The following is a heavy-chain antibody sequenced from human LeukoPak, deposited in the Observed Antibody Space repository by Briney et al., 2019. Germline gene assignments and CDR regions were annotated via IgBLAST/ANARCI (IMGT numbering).Heavy chain of an antibody. D-gene: IGHD3-3*01. CDR1: GFIFSDYS. CDR2: ISYDGSNK. CDR3: ARGGDFWSGTAFDY. Sequence: PGGSLRLSCAASGFIFSDYSMNWVRQAPGKGLEWVAVISYDGSNKYYADSVKGRFTISRDNSKNTLYLQMNSLRAEDTAVYYCARGGDFWSGTAFDYWGQGTLVTVSS. J-gene: IGHJ4*02. V-gene: IGHV3-30*03.